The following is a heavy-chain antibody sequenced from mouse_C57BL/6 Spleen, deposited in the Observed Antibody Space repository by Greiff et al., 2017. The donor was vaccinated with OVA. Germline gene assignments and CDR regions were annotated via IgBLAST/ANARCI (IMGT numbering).Heavy chain of an antibody. CDR3: ARRITTVVARPLDY. D-gene: IGHD1-1*01. J-gene: IGHJ2*01. Sequence: QVQLQQPGAELVKPGASVKLSCKASGYTFTSYWMQWVKQRPGQGLEWIGEIDPSDSYTNYNQKFKGKATLTVDTSSSTAYMQLSSLTSEDSAVYYCARRITTVVARPLDYWGQGTTLTVSS. V-gene: IGHV1-50*01. CDR2: IDPSDSYT. CDR1: GYTFTSYW.